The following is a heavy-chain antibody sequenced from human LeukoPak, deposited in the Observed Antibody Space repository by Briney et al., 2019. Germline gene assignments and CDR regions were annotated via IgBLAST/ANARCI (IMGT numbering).Heavy chain of an antibody. D-gene: IGHD6-13*01. J-gene: IGHJ4*02. CDR2: ISSSSSTI. CDR1: GFTFSSYS. V-gene: IGHV3-48*01. Sequence: HPGGSLRLSCAASGFTFSSYSMNWVRQAPGKGLEWVSYISSSSSTIYYADSVKGRFTISRDNAKNSLYLQMNSLRAEDTAVYYCAREPTYSSSWYTSCDYWGQGTLVTVSS. CDR3: AREPTYSSSWYTSCDY.